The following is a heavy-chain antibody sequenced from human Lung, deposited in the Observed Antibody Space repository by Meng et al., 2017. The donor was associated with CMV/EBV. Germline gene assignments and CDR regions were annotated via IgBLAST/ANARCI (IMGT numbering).Heavy chain of an antibody. Sequence: QVQLQHSGPGLVQPSQTLPLTCAISGDIVSSNSAAWHWIRQSPSRGLEWLGRTYYRSKWYHEYAVSVKSRITISPDTPKNQFSLQLNSMTPEDTAVYYCARGINGGCGDWGQGTLVTVSS. CDR2: TYYRSKWYH. D-gene: IGHD4-23*01. J-gene: IGHJ4*02. CDR1: GDIVSSNSAA. V-gene: IGHV6-1*01. CDR3: ARGINGGCGD.